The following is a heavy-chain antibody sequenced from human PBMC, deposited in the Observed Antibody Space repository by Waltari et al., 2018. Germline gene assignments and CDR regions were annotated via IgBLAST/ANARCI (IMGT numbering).Heavy chain of an antibody. D-gene: IGHD3-22*01. CDR3: ARDEDSRGYYPIWGY. CDR2: IIPILGIA. J-gene: IGHJ4*02. CDR1: GGTFSSYT. Sequence: QVQLVQSGAEVKKPGSSVKVSCKASGGTFSSYTISWVRQAPGQGLEWMGRIIPILGIANYAQKFQGRVTITADKTTSTAYIELSSLRSEDTAVYYCARDEDSRGYYPIWGYWGQGTLVTVSS. V-gene: IGHV1-69*08.